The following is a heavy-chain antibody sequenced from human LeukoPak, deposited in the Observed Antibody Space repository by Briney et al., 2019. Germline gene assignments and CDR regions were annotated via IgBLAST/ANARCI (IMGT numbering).Heavy chain of an antibody. J-gene: IGHJ4*02. CDR1: GFTFSSYW. Sequence: GGSLRLSCAASGFTFSSYWMHWVRQAPGKGLVWVSRINSDGSSTSYADSVKGRFTISRDNSKNTLYLQMHSLRAEDTAVYYCAKAVAGRFDYWGQGTLVTVSS. D-gene: IGHD6-19*01. V-gene: IGHV3-74*01. CDR3: AKAVAGRFDY. CDR2: INSDGSST.